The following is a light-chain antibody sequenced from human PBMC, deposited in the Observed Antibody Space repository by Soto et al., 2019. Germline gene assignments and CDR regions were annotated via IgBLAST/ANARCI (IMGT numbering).Light chain of an antibody. CDR2: EVN. Sequence: QSALTQPASVSGSPGQSITISCTGTSGDVGAYNHVSWYQQHPGKVPKVMIYEVNNRPSGVSNRFSASKSGNTASLTISGLQAEDEATYYCSSFTSGGTWVFGGGTKLTVL. CDR3: SSFTSGGTWV. J-gene: IGLJ3*02. CDR1: SGDVGAYNH. V-gene: IGLV2-14*03.